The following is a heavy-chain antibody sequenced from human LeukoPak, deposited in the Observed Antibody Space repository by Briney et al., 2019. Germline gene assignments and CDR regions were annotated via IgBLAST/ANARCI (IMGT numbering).Heavy chain of an antibody. Sequence: SETLSLTCTVSGGSISSSSHYWSWIRQPPGKGLEWIGYIYYSGSTNYNPSLKSRVTISVDTSKNQFSLKLSSVTAADTAVYYCARAIRFGYWFDPWGQGTLVTVSS. D-gene: IGHD3-16*01. V-gene: IGHV4-61*01. J-gene: IGHJ5*02. CDR3: ARAIRFGYWFDP. CDR1: GGSISSSSHY. CDR2: IYYSGST.